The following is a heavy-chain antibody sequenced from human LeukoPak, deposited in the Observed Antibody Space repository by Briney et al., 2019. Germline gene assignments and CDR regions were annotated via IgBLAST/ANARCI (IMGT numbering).Heavy chain of an antibody. J-gene: IGHJ3*02. CDR3: ARAYYDFWSADDAFDI. V-gene: IGHV3-53*01. Sequence: GGSLRLSCAASGLTVSSNYMSWVRQAPGKGLEWVSVIYSGGSTYYADSVKGRFTISRDNSKNTLYLQMNSLRAEDTALYYCARAYYDFWSADDAFDIWGQGTMVTVSS. CDR2: IYSGGST. D-gene: IGHD3-3*01. CDR1: GLTVSSNY.